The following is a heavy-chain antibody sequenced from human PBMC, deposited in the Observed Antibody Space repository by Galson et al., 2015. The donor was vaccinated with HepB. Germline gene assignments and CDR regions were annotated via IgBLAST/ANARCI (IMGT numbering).Heavy chain of an antibody. Sequence: SLRLSCAASGFTFSSYGMHWVRQAPGKGLEWVAVISYDGSNKNYADSVKGRFTISRDNFKKTVYLQMNSLRAEDTAKYHCAKSQGDILTTGWDYYYHAMDVWGQGTTVIVSS. CDR2: ISYDGSNK. J-gene: IGHJ6*02. D-gene: IGHD3-9*01. CDR1: GFTFSSYG. CDR3: AKSQGDILTTGWDYYYHAMDV. V-gene: IGHV3-30*18.